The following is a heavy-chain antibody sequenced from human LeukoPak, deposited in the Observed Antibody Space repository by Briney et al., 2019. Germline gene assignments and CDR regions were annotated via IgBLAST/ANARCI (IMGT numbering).Heavy chain of an antibody. V-gene: IGHV3-30-3*01. CDR3: ATDRASCSSTSWACPNAFDI. CDR1: GFTFSSYS. D-gene: IGHD2-2*01. Sequence: GRSLRLSCAASGFTFSSYSMHWVRQAPGKGLEWVAVILYDGSNKYYADSVKGRFTISRDNSKNTLYLQMNSLRAEDTAVYYCATDRASCSSTSWACPNAFDIWGQGTMVTVSS. J-gene: IGHJ3*02. CDR2: ILYDGSNK.